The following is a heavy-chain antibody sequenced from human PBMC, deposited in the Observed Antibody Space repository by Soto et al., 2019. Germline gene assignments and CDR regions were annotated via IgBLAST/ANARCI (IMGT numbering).Heavy chain of an antibody. D-gene: IGHD2-15*01. V-gene: IGHV3-30*04. CDR2: ISYDGSNK. J-gene: IGHJ4*02. CDR3: TSSSVSDIVVVAAASELDY. Sequence: PGGSLRLSCAASGFTFKSNAMHWVRQAPGKGLEWVAVISYDGSNKHYTDSVKGRFTISRDNSKSTLYLQMTGLRPEDTAVYYCTSSSVSDIVVVAAASELDYWGQGTLVTVSS. CDR1: GFTFKSNA.